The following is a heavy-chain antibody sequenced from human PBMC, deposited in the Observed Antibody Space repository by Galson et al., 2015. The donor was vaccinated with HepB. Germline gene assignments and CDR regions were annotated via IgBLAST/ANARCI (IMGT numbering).Heavy chain of an antibody. Sequence: ETLSLTCAVYGGSFSGYYWSWIRQPPGKGLEWIGEINHSGSTNYNPSLKSRVTISVDTSKNQFSLKLSSVTAADTAVYYCARGGMLGAAGYSSGWYLRRDSYYYYGMDVWGQGTTVTVSS. D-gene: IGHD6-19*01. CDR3: ARGGMLGAAGYSSGWYLRRDSYYYYGMDV. CDR1: GGSFSGYY. V-gene: IGHV4-34*01. J-gene: IGHJ6*02. CDR2: INHSGST.